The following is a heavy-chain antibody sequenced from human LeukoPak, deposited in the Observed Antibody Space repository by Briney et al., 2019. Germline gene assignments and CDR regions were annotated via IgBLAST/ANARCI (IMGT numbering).Heavy chain of an antibody. CDR2: ISYDGSNK. V-gene: IGHV3-30-3*01. CDR1: GFTFSGYP. D-gene: IGHD4-17*01. Sequence: GGSLRLSCAASGFTFSGYPIHWVRQAPGKGLEWVAVISYDGSNKYYADSVRGRFTISRDNSKNTLYLQMNSLRAEDTAVYYCARDYGDAAFDYWGQGTLVTVSS. J-gene: IGHJ4*02. CDR3: ARDYGDAAFDY.